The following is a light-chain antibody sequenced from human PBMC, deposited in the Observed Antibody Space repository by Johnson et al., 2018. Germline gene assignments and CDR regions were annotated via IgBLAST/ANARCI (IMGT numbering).Light chain of an antibody. CDR3: GTWDSRLSAGNV. J-gene: IGLJ1*01. CDR1: SSNIGNNY. Sequence: QSVLTQPPSVSAAPGQKVTISCSGSSSNIGNNYVSWYQQLPGTAPKLLIYENNKRPSGIPDRFSGPKSGTSATLAITGLQTGDEADYYCGTWDSRLSAGNVFGTGTKVTVL. CDR2: ENN. V-gene: IGLV1-51*02.